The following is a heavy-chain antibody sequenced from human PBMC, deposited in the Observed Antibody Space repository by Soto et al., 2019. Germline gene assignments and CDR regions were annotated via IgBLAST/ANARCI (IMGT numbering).Heavy chain of an antibody. V-gene: IGHV3-30*03. D-gene: IGHD3-10*01. CDR3: AVVRGVFDY. CDR1: GFTFSSYG. Sequence: QVQLVESGGGVVQPGRSLRLSCAASGFTFSSYGMHWVRQAPGKGLEWVAVISYDGSTKYYADSVKGRFTISRDNSKNTLYLQMNSLRADDTAVYYCAVVRGVFDYWGQGTLVTVSS. J-gene: IGHJ4*02. CDR2: ISYDGSTK.